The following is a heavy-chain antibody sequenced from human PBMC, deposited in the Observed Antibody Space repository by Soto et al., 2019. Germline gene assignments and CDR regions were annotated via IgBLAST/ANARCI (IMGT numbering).Heavy chain of an antibody. V-gene: IGHV3-48*03. Sequence: GGSLRLSCAASGFTFSSYEMNWVRQAPGKGLEWVSYIGSSGRTKYYADSVKGRFTISRDNAKSSLFLQMNSLRAEDTAVYYCARVGWNPPHYFDYWGQGILVTV. CDR2: IGSSGRTK. CDR3: ARVGWNPPHYFDY. D-gene: IGHD1-1*01. J-gene: IGHJ4*02. CDR1: GFTFSSYE.